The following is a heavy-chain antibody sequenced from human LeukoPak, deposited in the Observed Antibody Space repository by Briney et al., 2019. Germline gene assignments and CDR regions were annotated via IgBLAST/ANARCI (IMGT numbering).Heavy chain of an antibody. Sequence: SETLSLTCAVYGGSFSGYYWSWLRQPPGKGLEWIGEINHSGSTNYNPSLKSRVTISVDTSKNQFSLKLSSVTAADTAVYYCARQSPFDDFWSGPDFDYWGQGTLVTVSS. CDR3: ARQSPFDDFWSGPDFDY. CDR2: INHSGST. CDR1: GGSFSGYY. V-gene: IGHV4-34*01. J-gene: IGHJ4*02. D-gene: IGHD3-3*01.